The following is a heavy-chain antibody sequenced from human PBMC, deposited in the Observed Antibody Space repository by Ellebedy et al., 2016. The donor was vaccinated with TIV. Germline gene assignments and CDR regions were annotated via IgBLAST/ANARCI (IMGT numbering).Heavy chain of an antibody. Sequence: MPSETLSLTCTVSGDSISSHFWSWIRQPPGKGLQWIGSMLYSGSSNYNPSLKSRVTISIDPSKNQFSLKLSSVTAADTAVDYCATSTTGWPYYFDFWGQGTLVTVAS. CDR1: GDSISSHF. CDR2: MLYSGSS. V-gene: IGHV4-59*11. CDR3: ATSTTGWPYYFDF. J-gene: IGHJ4*02. D-gene: IGHD1-26*01.